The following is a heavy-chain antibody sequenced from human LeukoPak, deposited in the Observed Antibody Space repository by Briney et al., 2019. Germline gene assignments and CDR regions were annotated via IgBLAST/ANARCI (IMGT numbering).Heavy chain of an antibody. CDR2: IYSGGST. J-gene: IGHJ4*02. Sequence: GGSLRLSCAAFGFSVSSNYMSWVRQAPGKGLEWVSVIYSGGSTYYADSVKGRFTISRDNSKNTLYLQMNSLRAEDTAVYYCARGPYSEGRGFDYWGQGTLLTVSP. CDR1: GFSVSSNY. D-gene: IGHD6-13*01. V-gene: IGHV3-53*01. CDR3: ARGPYSEGRGFDY.